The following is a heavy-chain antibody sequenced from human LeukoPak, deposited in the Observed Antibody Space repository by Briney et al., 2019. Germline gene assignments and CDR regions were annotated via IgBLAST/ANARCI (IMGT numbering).Heavy chain of an antibody. CDR1: GFSLSTSGVC. CDR2: IYWNDDK. J-gene: IGHJ5*01. D-gene: IGHD3-9*01. Sequence: SGPTLVNPTQTLTLTCTFSGFSLSTSGVCVGWIRQPPGKALEWLALIYWNDDKHYSPSLSSRLTITKDTSKNQVVLTMTNMDPVDTATYYCVEGHYDVLTAYSTPFYSWGQGTLVTVSS. CDR3: VEGHYDVLTAYSTPFYS. V-gene: IGHV2-5*01.